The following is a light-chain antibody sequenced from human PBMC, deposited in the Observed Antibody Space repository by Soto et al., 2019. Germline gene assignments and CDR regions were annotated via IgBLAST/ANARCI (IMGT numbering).Light chain of an antibody. Sequence: EIVLTQSPGALSLSPGEGATLSCRASQAVISGYLAWYQQKPGQAPRLLIYGVSSRPTGISDRFSGSGSGTEFTLTITRLEPEDFALYYCQQYGVPPFNFGQGTKLQIK. CDR2: GVS. CDR1: QAVISGY. V-gene: IGKV3-20*01. J-gene: IGKJ2*01. CDR3: QQYGVPPFN.